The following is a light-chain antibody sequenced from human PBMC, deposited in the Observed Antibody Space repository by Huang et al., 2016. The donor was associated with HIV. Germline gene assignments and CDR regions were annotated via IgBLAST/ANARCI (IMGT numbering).Light chain of an antibody. CDR2: AAS. CDR1: QGIRND. CDR3: LQDYNYPRT. V-gene: IGKV1-6*01. J-gene: IGKJ1*01. Sequence: AIQMTQSPSSLSASVGDRVTITCRASQGIRNDLGWYQQKPGKAPKLLIYAASSLQSGVPSRFSGSGSGTDFTLTINSQQPEDFATYCCLQDYNYPRTFGQGTKVEVK.